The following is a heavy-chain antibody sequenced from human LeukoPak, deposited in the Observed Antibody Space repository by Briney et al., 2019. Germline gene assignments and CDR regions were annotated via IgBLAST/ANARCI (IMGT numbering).Heavy chain of an antibody. Sequence: PGGSLRLSCAASGFNFNIYTMSWIRQPPGKGLEWIGEINHSGSTNYNPSLKSRVTISVDTSKNQFSLKLSSVTAADTAVYYCARELGKLKVFDYWGQGTLVTVSS. CDR3: ARELGKLKVFDY. D-gene: IGHD7-27*01. J-gene: IGHJ4*02. CDR1: GFNFNIYT. CDR2: INHSGST. V-gene: IGHV4-34*01.